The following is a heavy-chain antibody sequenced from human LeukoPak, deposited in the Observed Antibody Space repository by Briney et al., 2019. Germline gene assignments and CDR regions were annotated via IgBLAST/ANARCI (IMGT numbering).Heavy chain of an antibody. CDR3: ARGIAVAGPGVYYFDY. J-gene: IGHJ4*02. CDR2: ISSSSSYI. V-gene: IGHV3-21*04. D-gene: IGHD6-19*01. CDR1: GFTFSSFS. Sequence: GGSLRLSCAASGFTFSSFSMNWVRQATGKGLEWVSSISSSSSYIYYADSVKGRFTISRDNAKSSLYLQMNSLRAEDTAVYYCARGIAVAGPGVYYFDYWGQGTLVTVSS.